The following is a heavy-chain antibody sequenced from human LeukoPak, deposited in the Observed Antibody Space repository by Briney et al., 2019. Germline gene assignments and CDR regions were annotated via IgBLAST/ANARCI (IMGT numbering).Heavy chain of an antibody. CDR3: ARDFGGYCSSNNCYLGHLDY. D-gene: IGHD2-2*01. CDR1: GFTFSSYT. Sequence: PGGSLRLSCAASGFTFSSYTMNWVRQAPGKGLEWVSSIISIGSYIYYADSVKGRFTVSRDNAKDSLYLQMNSLRAEDTAVYYCARDFGGYCSSNNCYLGHLDYWGQGTLVTVSS. J-gene: IGHJ4*02. V-gene: IGHV3-21*03. CDR2: IISIGSYI.